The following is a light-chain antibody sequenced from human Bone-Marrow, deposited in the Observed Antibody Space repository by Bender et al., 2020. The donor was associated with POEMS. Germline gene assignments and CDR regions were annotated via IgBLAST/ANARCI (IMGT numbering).Light chain of an antibody. CDR2: SNY. CDR1: DSNFGGNN. V-gene: IGLV1-44*01. CDR3: QSQDRSLTGSML. Sequence: QSVLTQPPSASGTPGQSVIISCSGTDSNFGGNNVNWYQHLPGTAPRLVVYSNYQRPSGVPDRFSGSKSGTSASLAITGLQADDEAHYFCQSQDRSLTGSMLFGGGTKLTVL. J-gene: IGLJ2*01.